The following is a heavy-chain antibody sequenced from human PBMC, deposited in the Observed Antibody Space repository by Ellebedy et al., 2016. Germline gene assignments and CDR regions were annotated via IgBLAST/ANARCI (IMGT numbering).Heavy chain of an antibody. D-gene: IGHD6-19*01. J-gene: IGHJ4*02. CDR1: RGSISLSY. Sequence: SETLSLXCTVSRGSISLSYWSWIRQPPGKGLEWIGYVHYSGSTNYNPSLKSRVSISIDTSKNQFSLKLRSVTAADTALYYCASGRGWHYFDYWGQGTLVTVSS. CDR2: VHYSGST. V-gene: IGHV4-59*08. CDR3: ASGRGWHYFDY.